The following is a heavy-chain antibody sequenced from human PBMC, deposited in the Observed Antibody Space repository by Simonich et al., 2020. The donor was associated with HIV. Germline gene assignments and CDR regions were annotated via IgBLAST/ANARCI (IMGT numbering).Heavy chain of an antibody. D-gene: IGHD1-26*01. CDR1: GGSFSGYY. CDR3: ARGRVGATTDRDYYYMDV. Sequence: QVQLQQWGAGLLKPSETLSLTCAVYGGSFSGYYWSWIRQPPGKGLEWIGEINHRGRTNYNPSLKGRVTISVDTSKNQFSLKLSSVTAADTAVYYCARGRVGATTDRDYYYMDVWGKGTTVTVSS. CDR2: INHRGRT. V-gene: IGHV4-34*01. J-gene: IGHJ6*03.